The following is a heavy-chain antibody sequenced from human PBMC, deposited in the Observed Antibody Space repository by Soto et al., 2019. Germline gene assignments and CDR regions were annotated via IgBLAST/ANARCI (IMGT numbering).Heavy chain of an antibody. CDR3: AGESGGATATLDYYYFYMDV. D-gene: IGHD5-12*01. CDR2: INPNGGVT. V-gene: IGHV1-2*04. Sequence: QVQLVQSGAEVRKPGASVTVSCRSSGDSFNDYYIHWVRQAPGQGFEWMGWINPNGGVTKYAQKFQGWVSKARDTSIRTVYMQLSRLRSDDTAVYYWAGESGGATATLDYYYFYMDVWGTGTTVTVSS. CDR1: GDSFNDYY. J-gene: IGHJ6*03.